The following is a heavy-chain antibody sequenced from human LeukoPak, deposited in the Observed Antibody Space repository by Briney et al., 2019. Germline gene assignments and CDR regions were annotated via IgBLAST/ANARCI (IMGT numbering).Heavy chain of an antibody. Sequence: GGSLRLSCAASDFTFTSYGMSWVRQAPGKGLEWVSAISGSGGSTYYADSVKGRFTISRDSSKNTLYLRMNSLRVEDTAVYYCAKEKTTRSALGFDYWGQGTLVTVSS. V-gene: IGHV3-23*01. J-gene: IGHJ4*02. D-gene: IGHD4-17*01. CDR3: AKEKTTRSALGFDY. CDR2: ISGSGGST. CDR1: DFTFTSYG.